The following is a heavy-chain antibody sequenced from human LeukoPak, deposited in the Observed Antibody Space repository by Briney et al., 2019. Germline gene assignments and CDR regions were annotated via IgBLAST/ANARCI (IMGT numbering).Heavy chain of an antibody. CDR1: GFTFSSYS. CDR3: AKVQVPAATWGSMDV. D-gene: IGHD2-2*01. Sequence: PGGSLRLSCAASGFTFSSYSMNWVRQAPGKGLEWVASISSSGSYIYYADSVKGRFTISRDNAKNSLYLQMNSLRAEDTAVYYCAKVQVPAATWGSMDVWGKGTTVTVSS. V-gene: IGHV3-21*01. CDR2: ISSSGSYI. J-gene: IGHJ6*03.